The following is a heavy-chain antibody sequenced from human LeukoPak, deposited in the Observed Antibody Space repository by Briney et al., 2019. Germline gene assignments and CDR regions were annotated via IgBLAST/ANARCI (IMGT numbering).Heavy chain of an antibody. J-gene: IGHJ5*02. CDR1: GYTFTGYY. D-gene: IGHD6-13*01. CDR2: INPNSGGT. V-gene: IGHV1-2*02. Sequence: GASVKVSCKASGYTFTGYYMHWVRQAPGQGLEWMGWINPNSGGTNYAQKFQGRVTMTRDTSISTAYMELSRLRSDDTAVYYCARESDSSSWSEIYNWFDPWGQGTLVTVSS. CDR3: ARESDSSSWSEIYNWFDP.